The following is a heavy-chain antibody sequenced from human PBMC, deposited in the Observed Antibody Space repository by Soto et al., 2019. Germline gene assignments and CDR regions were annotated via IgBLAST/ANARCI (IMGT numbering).Heavy chain of an antibody. CDR1: GGSISSYY. Sequence: PSETLSLTCTVSGGSISSYYLSRIRQPPGKGLEWIGYIYYSGSTNYNPSLKSRVTISVDTSKNQFSLKLSSVTAADTAVYYCASGYCSSTSCYEFDYWGQGTLVTVSS. J-gene: IGHJ4*02. V-gene: IGHV4-59*01. D-gene: IGHD2-2*03. CDR3: ASGYCSSTSCYEFDY. CDR2: IYYSGST.